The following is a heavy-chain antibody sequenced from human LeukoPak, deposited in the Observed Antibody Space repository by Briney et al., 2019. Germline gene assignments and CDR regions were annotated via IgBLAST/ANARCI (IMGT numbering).Heavy chain of an antibody. D-gene: IGHD3-10*01. CDR2: INHSGST. CDR3: ARGGEGHYYGSASQDY. CDR1: GGSFSGYY. Sequence: PSETLSLTCAVYGGSFSGYYWSWIRQPPGKGLEWIGEINHSGSTNYNPSLKSRVTISVDTSKNQVSLRLSPVTAADSAVYYCARGGEGHYYGSASQDYWGQGTLVTVSS. V-gene: IGHV4-34*01. J-gene: IGHJ4*02.